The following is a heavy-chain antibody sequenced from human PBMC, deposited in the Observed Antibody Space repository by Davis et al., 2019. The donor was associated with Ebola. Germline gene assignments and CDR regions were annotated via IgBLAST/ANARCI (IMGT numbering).Heavy chain of an antibody. V-gene: IGHV4-34*01. CDR2: INHSGST. D-gene: IGHD6-13*01. Sequence: PSETLSLTCAVYGGSFSGYYWSWIRQPPGKGLEWIGEINHSGSTNYNPSLKSRVTISVDTSKNQFSLKLSSVTAADTAVYYCARDLRDIAAAGGFDYWGQGTLVTVSS. J-gene: IGHJ4*02. CDR3: ARDLRDIAAAGGFDY. CDR1: GGSFSGYY.